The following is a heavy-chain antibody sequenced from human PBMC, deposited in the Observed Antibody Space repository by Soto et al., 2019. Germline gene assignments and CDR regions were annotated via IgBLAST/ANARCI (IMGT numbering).Heavy chain of an antibody. CDR2: MNPNSADT. Sequence: VQLVQSGAEVKQPGASVKVSCKASGYSFTSYDMNWVRQVPGQGPEWMGWMNPNSADTGYAQKFQGRMTMSRDMSTRTMYMELSGLTSEDTAVYYCARGGFLEPHMDVWGRGTTVTVSS. CDR1: GYSFTSYD. J-gene: IGHJ6*03. V-gene: IGHV1-8*01. CDR3: ARGGFLEPHMDV.